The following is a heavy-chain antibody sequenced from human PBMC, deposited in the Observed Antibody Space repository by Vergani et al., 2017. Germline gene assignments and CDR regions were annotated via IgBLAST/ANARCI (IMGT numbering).Heavy chain of an antibody. CDR3: AKVQRDILTGYYSGYAFDI. V-gene: IGHV3-23*01. Sequence: EVQLLESGGDLVQPGGSLRLSCAASGFSFTTYAMSWVRQAPGKGLEWVSTINTNGDYTRYGDSVKGRFTISRDNAKSTLYLQMNSLRAEDTAVYYCAKVQRDILTGYYSGYAFDIWGQGTMVTVSS. CDR2: INTNGDYT. CDR1: GFSFTTYA. J-gene: IGHJ3*02. D-gene: IGHD3-9*01.